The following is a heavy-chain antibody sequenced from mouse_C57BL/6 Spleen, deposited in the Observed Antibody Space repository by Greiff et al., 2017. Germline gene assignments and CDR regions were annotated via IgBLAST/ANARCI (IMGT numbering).Heavy chain of an antibody. CDR2: IYPGSGST. J-gene: IGHJ1*03. CDR3: ARGDVYGSWYFDV. Sequence: QVQLKQPGAELVKPGASVKMSCKASGYTFTSYWITWVKQRPGQGLEWIGAIYPGSGSTNYNEKFKSKATLTVDTSSSTAYMQLSSLTSEDSAVYYCARGDVYGSWYFDVWGTGTTVTVSS. V-gene: IGHV1-55*01. CDR1: GYTFTSYW. D-gene: IGHD2-1*01.